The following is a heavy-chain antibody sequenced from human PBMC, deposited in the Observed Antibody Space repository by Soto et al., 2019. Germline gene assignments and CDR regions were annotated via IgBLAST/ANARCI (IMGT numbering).Heavy chain of an antibody. J-gene: IGHJ4*02. CDR2: ISPYSGYT. Sequence: ASVKVSCKGFGYSFMKYGINWVRQAPGQGLEWVGWISPYSGYTHSAQKFHGRLTLTTDTAASTAYMELRTLRSADTALYYCAREASVLIPAAQPSRFDSWGQGTLVTVSS. CDR1: GYSFMKYG. CDR3: AREASVLIPAAQPSRFDS. V-gene: IGHV1-18*01. D-gene: IGHD2-2*01.